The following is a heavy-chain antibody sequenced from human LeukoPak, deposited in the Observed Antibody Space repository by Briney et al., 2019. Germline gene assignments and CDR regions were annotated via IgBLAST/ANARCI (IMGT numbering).Heavy chain of an antibody. D-gene: IGHD6-19*01. V-gene: IGHV1-18*01. Sequence: ASVKVSCKASGYTFTSYGISWVRQAPGQGLEWMGWISAYNGNTNYAQKLQGRVTMTTDTSTSTAYMELSSLRSEDTAVYYCARDPCSGCPLGDYFDYWGQGTLVTVSS. J-gene: IGHJ4*02. CDR2: ISAYNGNT. CDR3: ARDPCSGCPLGDYFDY. CDR1: GYTFTSYG.